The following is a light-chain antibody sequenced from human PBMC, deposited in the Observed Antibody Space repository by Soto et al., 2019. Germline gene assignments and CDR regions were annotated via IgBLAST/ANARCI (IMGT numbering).Light chain of an antibody. V-gene: IGLV2-14*01. CDR1: SRDDDDYNI. Sequence: QSVLTHPSSLSSTPGQSITLSCTGTSRDDDDYNIGSWYQQHPGKAPKLMIYDVTKRPSGVSDRFSGSKSGNTASLTISGLQAEDEAHYYCTSYISSSPPFYVIGTGSKVTVL. CDR3: TSYISSSPPFYV. CDR2: DVT. J-gene: IGLJ1*01.